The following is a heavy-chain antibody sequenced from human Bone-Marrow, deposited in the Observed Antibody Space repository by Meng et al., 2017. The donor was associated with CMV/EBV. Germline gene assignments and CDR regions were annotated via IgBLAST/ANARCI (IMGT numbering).Heavy chain of an antibody. CDR3: ARDLTTAWPNY. Sequence: ACKASGYTFTGYYIHWVRQAPGQGLEWMGWINPNSGDTNYAQNFQGRVAMTRDTSISTAYMELSGLRSDDTAVYYCARDLTTAWPNYWGQGTLVTVSS. CDR2: INPNSGDT. D-gene: IGHD2-21*02. J-gene: IGHJ4*02. CDR1: GYTFTGYY. V-gene: IGHV1-2*02.